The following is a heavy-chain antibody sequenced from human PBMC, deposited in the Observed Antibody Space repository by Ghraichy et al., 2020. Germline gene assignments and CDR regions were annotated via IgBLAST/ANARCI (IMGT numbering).Heavy chain of an antibody. D-gene: IGHD2-15*01. CDR3: AKHCSGGSWDAFDI. V-gene: IGHV3-23*01. CDR2: ISGSGGST. CDR1: GFTLSSYA. J-gene: IGHJ3*02. Sequence: GGSLRLSCAASGFTLSSYARSWVRQAPGKGLEWVSAISGSGGSTYYADSVKGRFTISRDNSKNTLFLQMNSLRAEDTAVYYCAKHCSGGSWDAFDIWGQGTMVTVSS.